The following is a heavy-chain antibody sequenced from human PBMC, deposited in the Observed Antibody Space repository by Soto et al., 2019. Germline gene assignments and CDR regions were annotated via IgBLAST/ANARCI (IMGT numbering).Heavy chain of an antibody. J-gene: IGHJ4*02. V-gene: IGHV3-15*01. CDR2: IKSKSGGGTT. CDR1: GFTFSNAC. CDR3: TTGGYN. D-gene: IGHD6-25*01. Sequence: EVQLVESGGGLVKPGGSLRLSCAASGFTFSNACMTWVRQAPGKGLEWVGCIKSKSGGGTTDYAAPVKGRFTISRDDSTNTLYLQMNSLKPEDTAVYYCTTGGYNWGQGTLVTVSS.